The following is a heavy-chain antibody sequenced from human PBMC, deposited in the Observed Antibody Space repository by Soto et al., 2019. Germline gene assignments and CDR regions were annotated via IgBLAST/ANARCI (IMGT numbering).Heavy chain of an antibody. J-gene: IGHJ3*02. CDR1: GYNFNRYW. Sequence: EVYLAQSGAEVKKPGESLKISCKGSGYNFNRYWIGWVRQMPGKGLEWMGVIYPGDSDTRYSPYLQGQVTISADKSSRAAYLQRSILPASDTATYYCARSMVKGTYDAFDIWGQGTMVTVSS. CDR2: IYPGDSDT. D-gene: IGHD1-1*01. V-gene: IGHV5-51*03. CDR3: ARSMVKGTYDAFDI.